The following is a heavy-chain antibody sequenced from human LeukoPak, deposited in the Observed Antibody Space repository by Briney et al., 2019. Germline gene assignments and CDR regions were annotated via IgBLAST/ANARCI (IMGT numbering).Heavy chain of an antibody. CDR3: ARTSTVTTIDYFDY. J-gene: IGHJ4*02. V-gene: IGHV1-18*01. CDR1: GYTFTSYG. CDR2: ISAYNGNT. D-gene: IGHD4-17*01. Sequence: ASVKVSCKASGYTFTSYGISWVRQAPGQGLEWMGWISAYNGNTNYAQKLQGRVTMTTDTSTSTAYMELRSLRSDDTAVYYCARTSTVTTIDYFDYWGQGTLVTVSS.